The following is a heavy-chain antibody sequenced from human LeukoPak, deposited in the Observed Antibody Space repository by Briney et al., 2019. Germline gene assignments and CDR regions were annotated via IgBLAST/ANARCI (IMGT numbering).Heavy chain of an antibody. CDR1: GFTFSSYD. CDR3: TTDYPGEYFQH. Sequence: PGGSLRLSCAASGFTFSSYDMHWVRQATGKGLEWVSAIGTAGDTYYPGSVKGRFTISRENAKNSLYLQMNSLRAEDTAVYYCTTDYPGEYFQHWGQGTLVTVSS. J-gene: IGHJ1*01. V-gene: IGHV3-13*01. D-gene: IGHD3-16*02. CDR2: IGTAGDT.